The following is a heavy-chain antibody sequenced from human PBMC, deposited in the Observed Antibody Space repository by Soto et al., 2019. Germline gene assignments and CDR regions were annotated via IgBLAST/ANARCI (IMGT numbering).Heavy chain of an antibody. CDR1: GFTFSSYS. J-gene: IGHJ5*02. V-gene: IGHV3-21*01. Sequence: PGGSLRLSCAASGFTFSSYSMNWVRQAPGKGLEWVSSISSSSSYIYYADSVKGRFTISRDNAKNSLYLQMNSLRAEDTAVYYCAIDITEYSSSSTPRGDPWGQGTLVTVSS. D-gene: IGHD6-6*01. CDR2: ISSSSSYI. CDR3: AIDITEYSSSSTPRGDP.